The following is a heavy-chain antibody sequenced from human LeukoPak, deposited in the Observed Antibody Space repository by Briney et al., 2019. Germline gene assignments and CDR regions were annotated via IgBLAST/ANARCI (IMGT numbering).Heavy chain of an antibody. CDR3: AKAVTSDYHSLYYNYYMDV. V-gene: IGHV3-30*18. J-gene: IGHJ6*03. Sequence: PGRSLRLSCAASGFTFRSYAMHWVRQAPGKGLEWVAVISYDGSNKYFGDSVKGRFTISGDNSKNTLYLQMDSLRAEDTAIYYCAKAVTSDYHSLYYNYYMDVWGKGTTVTVSS. CDR1: GFTFRSYA. CDR2: ISYDGSNK. D-gene: IGHD3-10*01.